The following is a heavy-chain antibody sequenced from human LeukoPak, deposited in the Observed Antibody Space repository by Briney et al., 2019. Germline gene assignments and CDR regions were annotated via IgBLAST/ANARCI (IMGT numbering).Heavy chain of an antibody. Sequence: SETLSLTCSVSGGSIGSYYWSWVRQPPEKGLEWIGNIVYTGRTNYNPSLKSRVTMSIDTSKNQFSLRVNSVTAADTAVYYCARDSWWDGSKTFSDWFGPWGQGTLVTVSS. CDR3: ARDSWWDGSKTFSDWFGP. D-gene: IGHD3-10*01. J-gene: IGHJ5*02. CDR1: GGSIGSYY. CDR2: IVYTGRT. V-gene: IGHV4-59*01.